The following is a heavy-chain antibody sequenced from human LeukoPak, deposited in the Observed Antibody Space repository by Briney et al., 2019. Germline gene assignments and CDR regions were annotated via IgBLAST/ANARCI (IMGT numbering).Heavy chain of an antibody. D-gene: IGHD1-26*01. J-gene: IGHJ6*03. Sequence: GASVKVSCKASGYTFTSYGISWVRQAPGQGLEWMGWISAYNGNTNYAQKFQGRVTMTRDTSISTAYMELSRLRSDDTAVYYCARGHSPYYYYMDVWGKGTTVTISS. CDR2: ISAYNGNT. CDR3: ARGHSPYYYYMDV. V-gene: IGHV1-18*01. CDR1: GYTFTSYG.